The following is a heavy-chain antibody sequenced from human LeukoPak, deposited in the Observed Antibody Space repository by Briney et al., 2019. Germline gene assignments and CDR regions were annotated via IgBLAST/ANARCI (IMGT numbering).Heavy chain of an antibody. CDR1: GGSISRSDYY. CDR3: ARLCRAAQYYFDY. Sequence: SQTLSLTCTVSGGSISRSDYYWSWIRQPPGKGLEWIGYIYYSGSTYYNPSLKSRATISVDTSKNQFSLKLSSVTAADTAVYYCARLCRAAQYYFDYWGQGTLVTVSS. D-gene: IGHD6-13*01. CDR2: IYYSGST. J-gene: IGHJ4*02. V-gene: IGHV4-30-4*01.